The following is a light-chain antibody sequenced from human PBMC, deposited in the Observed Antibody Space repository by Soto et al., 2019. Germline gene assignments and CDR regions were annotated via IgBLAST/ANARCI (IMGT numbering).Light chain of an antibody. J-gene: IGKJ4*01. CDR3: QQYGSSPLLT. CDR2: GAS. CDR1: QSVSSY. V-gene: IGKV3-20*01. Sequence: EVVLTQSPVALSLSPGERATLSCRASQSVSSYLAWYQQKPGQAPRLLIYGASSRATGIPDRFSGSGSGTDFTLTISRLEPEDFAVYYCQQYGSSPLLTFGGGTKVDI.